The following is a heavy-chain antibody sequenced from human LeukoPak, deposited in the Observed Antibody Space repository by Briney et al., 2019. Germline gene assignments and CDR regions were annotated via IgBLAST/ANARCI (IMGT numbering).Heavy chain of an antibody. CDR2: IYTSRSI. D-gene: IGHD3-10*01. CDR3: VRGRVYGSGNNWFDP. J-gene: IGHJ5*02. V-gene: IGHV4-4*07. CDR1: GGSISSHY. Sequence: SETLSLTCSVSGGSISSHYWSWIRQPAGKGLEWIGHIYTSRSINYNPSLKSRVTMSVDTSKKQFSLKLTSVTAADTAVYYCVRGRVYGSGNNWFDPWGQGTLVTVSS.